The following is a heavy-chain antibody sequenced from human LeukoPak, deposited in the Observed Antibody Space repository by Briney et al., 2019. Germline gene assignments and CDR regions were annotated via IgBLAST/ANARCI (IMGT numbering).Heavy chain of an antibody. D-gene: IGHD4-17*01. J-gene: IGHJ4*02. CDR1: GGSFSGYY. CDR3: ARAYGDHYY. Sequence: SETLSLTCAVYGGSFSGYYWSWIRQPPGKGLEWIGEINHSGSTNYNPSLKSRVTISVDTSKNQFSLKLSSVTAADTAVYYCARAYGDHYYWGQGTLVPVSS. V-gene: IGHV4-34*01. CDR2: INHSGST.